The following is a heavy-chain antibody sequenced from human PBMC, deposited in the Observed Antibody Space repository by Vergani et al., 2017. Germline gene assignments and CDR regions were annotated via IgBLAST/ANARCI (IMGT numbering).Heavy chain of an antibody. CDR3: ARGILYYDILTGYYN. J-gene: IGHJ4*02. V-gene: IGHV4-30-2*01. D-gene: IGHD3-9*01. CDR1: GGSISSGDYY. CDR2: ISHSGST. Sequence: QVQLQESGPGLVKPSQTLSLTCTVSGGSISSGDYYWSWIRQPPGKGLEWIGYISHSGSTYYNPSLKSRVTISVDRSKNQFSLKLSSVTAADTAVYYCARGILYYDILTGYYNWGQGTLVTVSS.